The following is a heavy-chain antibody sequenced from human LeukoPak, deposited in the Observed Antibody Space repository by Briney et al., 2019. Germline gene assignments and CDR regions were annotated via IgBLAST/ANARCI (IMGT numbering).Heavy chain of an antibody. CDR2: IKQDGSEK. J-gene: IGHJ6*04. CDR1: EFTFSTYW. V-gene: IGHV3-7*01. D-gene: IGHD3-3*01. Sequence: PGGSLRLSCAASEFTFSTYWMSWFRQAPGKGLEWVASIKQDGSEKYYVDSVKGRFTISRDNAKNSVYLQMNSLRAEDMAVYYCAGRAANYDFWSGYNVWGKGTTVTVSS. CDR3: AGRAANYDFWSGYNV.